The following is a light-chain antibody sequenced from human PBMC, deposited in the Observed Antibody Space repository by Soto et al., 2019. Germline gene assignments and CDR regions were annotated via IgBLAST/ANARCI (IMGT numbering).Light chain of an antibody. CDR3: QKHSTAPRT. CDR1: QGIGHY. Sequence: DIQMTTSPSSLSASLGDRVTITCRASQGIGHYLAWYQLQPGKVPKLLIYAASTLQSGVPSLFSGRASGTDSTLTISSLPQEDVATYFYQKHSTAPRTFGQGTKVEI. J-gene: IGKJ1*01. V-gene: IGKV1-27*01. CDR2: AAS.